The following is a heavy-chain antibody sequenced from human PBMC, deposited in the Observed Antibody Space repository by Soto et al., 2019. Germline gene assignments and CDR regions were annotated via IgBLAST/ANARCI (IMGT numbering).Heavy chain of an antibody. CDR3: ARARGVVIFDY. CDR2: IYYSGST. CDR1: GGSISSGDYY. D-gene: IGHD3-3*01. Sequence: QVQLQESGPGLVKPSQTLSLTCTVSGGSISSGDYYWSWIRKPPGKGLEWIGYIYYSGSTYYNPALKSRFTISVDKSNNQFSLKLSTVTAADTAVYYCARARGVVIFDYWGQGTLVTVSS. J-gene: IGHJ4*02. V-gene: IGHV4-30-4*01.